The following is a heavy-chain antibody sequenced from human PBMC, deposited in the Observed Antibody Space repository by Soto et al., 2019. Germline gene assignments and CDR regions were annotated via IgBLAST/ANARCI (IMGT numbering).Heavy chain of an antibody. CDR1: GFTSTTYW. CDR2: IKQGGGEK. V-gene: IGHV3-7*01. CDR3: ARSFSNGGLAWALDV. J-gene: IGHJ3*01. D-gene: IGHD2-15*01. Sequence: PGGSLRLSCTASGFTSTTYWMNWVRQGPGKGLEWVANIKQGGGEKYYVGSVKGRFTISRDDAKNSLHLQMDSLRAEDTAVYYCARSFSNGGLAWALDVWGQGTMVTVSS.